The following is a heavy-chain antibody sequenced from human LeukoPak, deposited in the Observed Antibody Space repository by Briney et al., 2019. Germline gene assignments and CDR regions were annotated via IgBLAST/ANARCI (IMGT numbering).Heavy chain of an antibody. J-gene: IGHJ4*02. CDR1: GFTFSSYS. CDR3: AKETHSSGWSDY. CDR2: ISSSSSYI. D-gene: IGHD6-19*01. V-gene: IGHV3-21*04. Sequence: KAGGSLRLSCAASGFTFSSYSMNWVRQAPGKGLEWVSSISSSSSYIYYADSVKGRFTISRDNAKNSLYLQMNSLRAEDTAVYYCAKETHSSGWSDYWGQGTLVTVSS.